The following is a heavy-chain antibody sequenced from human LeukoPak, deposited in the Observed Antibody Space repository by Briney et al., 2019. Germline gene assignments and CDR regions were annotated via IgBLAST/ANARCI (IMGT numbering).Heavy chain of an antibody. Sequence: PGGSLRPSCAASGLSFADSWMHWVRQAPGKGLVWVSRINNDGSDTRYADSVRGRFTISRDNAKNTLYLQMNSLRAEDTAVYYCARVSGLGMNEYYQHWGRGTLVTVPS. V-gene: IGHV3-74*01. CDR3: ARVSGLGMNEYYQH. J-gene: IGHJ1*01. CDR1: GLSFADSW. CDR2: INNDGSDT. D-gene: IGHD3-10*01.